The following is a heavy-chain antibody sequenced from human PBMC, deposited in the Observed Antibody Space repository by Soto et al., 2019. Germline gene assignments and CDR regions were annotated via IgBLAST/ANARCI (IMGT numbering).Heavy chain of an antibody. J-gene: IGHJ5*02. CDR3: ATRITVFGLLIPPFDP. CDR1: GGSISSYY. Sequence: SETLSLTCTVSGGSISSYYWTWIRQPPGKGLEWIGYIYYSGSTYYNPSLKSRVTISVDTSKNQFSLRLNSVTAADTAVYYCATRITVFGLLIPPFDPWGQGTQVTVSS. CDR2: IYYSGST. V-gene: IGHV4-59*01. D-gene: IGHD3-3*01.